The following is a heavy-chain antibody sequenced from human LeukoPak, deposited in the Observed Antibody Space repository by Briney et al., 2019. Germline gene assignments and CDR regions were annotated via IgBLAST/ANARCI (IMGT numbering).Heavy chain of an antibody. V-gene: IGHV3-33*06. J-gene: IGHJ4*02. CDR1: GFTFSTDG. Sequence: GGSLRLSCTASGFTFSTDGMHWVRQAPGKGLEWVALIWIDGSNRYYADSVKGRFTISRDNSKNTVYLQMNSLRAGDTAVYYCAKVDCGGDCSHFDSWGQGTLVTVSP. CDR3: AKVDCGGDCSHFDS. D-gene: IGHD2-21*02. CDR2: IWIDGSNR.